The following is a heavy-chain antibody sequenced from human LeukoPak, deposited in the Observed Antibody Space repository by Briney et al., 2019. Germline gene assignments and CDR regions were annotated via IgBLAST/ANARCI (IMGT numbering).Heavy chain of an antibody. CDR1: GYTFTENY. D-gene: IGHD3-22*01. CDR3: ARGNSGYSP. Sequence: ASVKVSCKVSGYTFTENYIHWVRQTPGRGLEWMGLINPHTGAANYTQNFQGRVTLTRDTSSSTAYMHLSSLRSDDTAVYYCARGNSGYSPWGQGTPVTVSS. J-gene: IGHJ4*02. V-gene: IGHV1-2*02. CDR2: INPHTGAA.